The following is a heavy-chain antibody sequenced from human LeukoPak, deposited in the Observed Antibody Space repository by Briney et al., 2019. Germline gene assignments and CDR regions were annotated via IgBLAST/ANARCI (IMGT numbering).Heavy chain of an antibody. Sequence: ASVKVSCKASGYTFNTYGVGWVRQAPGQGLEWMGWTSVYNGDTHYIQKLQGRVTMTTDTATSTAYMELRSLRSDDTAVYYCARVSSTYYDILTAYYGYWGQGTLVTASS. CDR3: ARVSSTYYDILTAYYGY. CDR1: GYTFNTYG. D-gene: IGHD3-9*01. V-gene: IGHV1-18*01. J-gene: IGHJ4*02. CDR2: TSVYNGDT.